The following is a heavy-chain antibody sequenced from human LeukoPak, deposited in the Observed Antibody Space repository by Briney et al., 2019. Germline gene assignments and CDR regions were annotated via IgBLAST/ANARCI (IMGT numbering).Heavy chain of an antibody. CDR3: ARVSNWNYLLGDI. Sequence: SETLSLTCTVSGGSISSYYWSWIRQPPGKGLEWIGYIYYSGSTNYNPSLKSRVTISVDTSKNQFSLKLSSVTAADTAVYYCARVSNWNYLLGDIWGQGTMVTVSS. CDR2: IYYSGST. V-gene: IGHV4-59*01. D-gene: IGHD1-7*01. J-gene: IGHJ3*02. CDR1: GGSISSYY.